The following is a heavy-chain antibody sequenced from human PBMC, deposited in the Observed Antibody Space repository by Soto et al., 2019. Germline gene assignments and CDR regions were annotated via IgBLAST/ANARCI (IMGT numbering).Heavy chain of an antibody. V-gene: IGHV3-74*01. J-gene: IGHJ3*02. D-gene: IGHD6-19*01. Sequence: GGSLRLSCAASGFTFSSYWMHWVRQAPGKGLVWVSRINSDGSSTSYADCVKGRFTISRDNAKNTLYLQITSLRAEDTAVYYCASESRDRSGWYGAFDIWGQGTMVPVSS. CDR3: ASESRDRSGWYGAFDI. CDR2: INSDGSST. CDR1: GFTFSSYW.